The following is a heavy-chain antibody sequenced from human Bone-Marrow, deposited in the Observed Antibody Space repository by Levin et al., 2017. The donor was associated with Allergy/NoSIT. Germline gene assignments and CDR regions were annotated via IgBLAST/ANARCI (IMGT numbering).Heavy chain of an antibody. CDR1: GFTFSSYA. Sequence: GGSLRLSCTASGFTFSSYAMSWVRQAPGKGLEWVSTISGGGASTYYADSVKGLFTISRDNSKRTLYLQMNSQSAEDTAIYYCARVRGTSWQNWCDPWGQGTLVTVSS. CDR3: ARVRGTSWQNWCDP. D-gene: IGHD6-13*01. CDR2: ISGGGAST. J-gene: IGHJ5*02. V-gene: IGHV3-23*01.